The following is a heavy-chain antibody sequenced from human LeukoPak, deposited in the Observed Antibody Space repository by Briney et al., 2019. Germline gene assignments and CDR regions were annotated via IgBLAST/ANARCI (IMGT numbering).Heavy chain of an antibody. V-gene: IGHV3-30*03. CDR1: GFTFSSYG. Sequence: GGSLRLSCAASGFTFSSYGMHWVRQAPGKGLEWVAVISYDGSNKYYADSVKGRFTISRDNSKNTLYLQMNSLRAEDTAVYYCKLHKEGGFYFDYWGQGTLVTVSS. J-gene: IGHJ4*02. D-gene: IGHD3-16*01. CDR3: KLHKEGGFYFDY. CDR2: ISYDGSNK.